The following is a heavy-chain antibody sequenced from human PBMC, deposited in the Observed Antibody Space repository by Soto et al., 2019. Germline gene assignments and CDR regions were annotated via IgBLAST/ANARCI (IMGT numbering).Heavy chain of an antibody. V-gene: IGHV1-18*01. J-gene: IGHJ4*02. D-gene: IGHD2-2*02. CDR2: ISTAHSDV. CDR3: ARDLTYIRQY. CDR1: GYTFTDYG. Sequence: QVQLVQSADEVKKPGASVKVSCKTSGYTFTDYGISWVRQAPGQGLEWMGWISTAHSDVGYAQKFQGRFTMTTDKSTSTAYRELRSLTSDDTAVYFCARDLTYIRQYWGQGTLVTVSS.